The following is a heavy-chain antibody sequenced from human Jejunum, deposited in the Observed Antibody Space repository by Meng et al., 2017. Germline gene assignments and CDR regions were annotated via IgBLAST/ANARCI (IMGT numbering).Heavy chain of an antibody. V-gene: IGHV1-46*01. J-gene: IGHJ5*02. CDR1: GYTFTSHY. Sequence: QVQLVKLGAEVNNPGASVKVSCKASGYTFTSHYKHWVRQAPGQGLEWMGVINAGGSTTIYGQQFQGRLTMTTDTSTSIVYMELSSLRSDDTAVYYCARDSSYLERSWWFDPWGQGTLVTVSS. CDR3: ARDSSYLERSWWFDP. CDR2: INAGGSTT.